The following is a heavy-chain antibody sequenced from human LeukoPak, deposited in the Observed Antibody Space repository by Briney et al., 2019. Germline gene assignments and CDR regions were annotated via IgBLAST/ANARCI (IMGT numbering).Heavy chain of an antibody. CDR3: XXXXDQXXXCSSTXXXXXYYXXXMDV. V-gene: IGHV3-7*01. D-gene: IGHD2-2*01. CDR2: IKQDGSEK. J-gene: IGHJ6*03. CDR1: GFTFSSYW. Sequence: GGSLRLSCAASGFTFSSYWMSWVRQAPGKGLEWVANIKQDGSEKYYVDSVKGRFTISRDNAKNSLYLQMNSLRAEDTAGYYXXXXXDQXXXCSSTXXXXXYYXXXMDVWGKGTTVTVSS.